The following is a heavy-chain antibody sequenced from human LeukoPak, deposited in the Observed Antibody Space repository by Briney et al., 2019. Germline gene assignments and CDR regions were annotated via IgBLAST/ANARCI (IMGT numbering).Heavy chain of an antibody. CDR1: GFTFSSYA. Sequence: GGSLRLSCAASGFTFSSYAMSWVRQAPGKGLEWVSAISGSGGSTYYADSVKGRFTISRDNSKNTLYLQMNSLRAEDTAVYYCAKVRGVVPAAIRGGHFDYWGQRTLVTVSS. J-gene: IGHJ4*02. V-gene: IGHV3-23*01. D-gene: IGHD2-2*02. CDR3: AKVRGVVPAAIRGGHFDY. CDR2: ISGSGGST.